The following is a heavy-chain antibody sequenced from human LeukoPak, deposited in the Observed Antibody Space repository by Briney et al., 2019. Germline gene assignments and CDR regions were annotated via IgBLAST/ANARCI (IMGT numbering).Heavy chain of an antibody. CDR3: AKSRSGWRLGLDY. CDR1: GFTFSSYG. Sequence: GGSLRLSCAASGFTFSSYGMSWVRQAPGKGLEWVSAISGSGGSTYYADSVKGRFTISRDNSKNTLYLQMNSLRAEDTAVYYCAKSRSGWRLGLDYWGQGTLVTVSS. D-gene: IGHD6-19*01. V-gene: IGHV3-23*01. CDR2: ISGSGGST. J-gene: IGHJ4*02.